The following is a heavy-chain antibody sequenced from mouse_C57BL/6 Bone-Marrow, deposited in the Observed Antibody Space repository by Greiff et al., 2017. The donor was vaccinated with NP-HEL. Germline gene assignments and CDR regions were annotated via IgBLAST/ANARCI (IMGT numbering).Heavy chain of an antibody. V-gene: IGHV1-76*01. J-gene: IGHJ3*01. D-gene: IGHD1-1*01. CDR1: GYPFTDYY. CDR3: ARGGSYCYGSSYPWFAY. Sequence: QVQLKQSGAELVRPGASVKLSCKASGYPFTDYYINWVKQRPGQGLEWIARIYPGSGNTYYNEKFKGKATLTAEKSSSTAYMQLSSLTSEDSAVYFCARGGSYCYGSSYPWFAYWGQGTLVTVSA. CDR2: IYPGSGNT.